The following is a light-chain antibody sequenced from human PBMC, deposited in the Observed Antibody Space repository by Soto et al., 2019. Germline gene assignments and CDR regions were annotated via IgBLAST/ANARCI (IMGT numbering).Light chain of an antibody. V-gene: IGKV1-12*01. CDR1: QGINIW. CDR2: AAS. Sequence: DIQMTQSPSSVAASAGDRVTITCRASQGINIWLAWYQQKPGKGPKLLIYAASSLQRGDPSRSSGSGSGTDFPLTINSLQPEDFATYYCQHTNTFPLTFGGGTKVDIK. CDR3: QHTNTFPLT. J-gene: IGKJ4*01.